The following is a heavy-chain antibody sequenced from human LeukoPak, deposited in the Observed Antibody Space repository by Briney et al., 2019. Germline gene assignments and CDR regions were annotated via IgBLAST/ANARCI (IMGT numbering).Heavy chain of an antibody. CDR1: GGTFGSYA. D-gene: IGHD3-10*01. CDR2: IIPIFGTA. J-gene: IGHJ5*02. V-gene: IGHV1-69*06. CDR3: ARGETELLWFGP. Sequence: SVKVSCKAPGGTFGSYAISWVRQAPGQGLEWMGGIIPIFGTANYAQKFQGRVTITADKSTSTAYMELSSLRSEDTAVYYCARGETELLWFGPWGQGTLVTVSS.